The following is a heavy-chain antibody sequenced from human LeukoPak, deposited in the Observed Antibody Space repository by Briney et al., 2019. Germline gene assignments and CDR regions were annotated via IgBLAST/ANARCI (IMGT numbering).Heavy chain of an antibody. CDR1: GYTFTSYG. CDR2: ISAYNGNT. Sequence: ALVKVSCKASGYTFTSYGISWVRQAPGQGLEWMGWISAYNGNTNYAQKLQGRVTMTTDTSTSTAYMELSSLRSEDTAVYYCARSSIIAAAGPYYFDYWGQGTLVTVSS. D-gene: IGHD6-13*01. V-gene: IGHV1-18*01. J-gene: IGHJ4*02. CDR3: ARSSIIAAAGPYYFDY.